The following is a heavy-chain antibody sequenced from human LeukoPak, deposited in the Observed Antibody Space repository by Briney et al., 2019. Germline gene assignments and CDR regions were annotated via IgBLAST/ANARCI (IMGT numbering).Heavy chain of an antibody. CDR2: ISSSGSTI. Sequence: GGSLRLSCAASGFTFSDYYMSWIRQAPGKGLEWVSYISSSGSTIYYADSVKGRFTISRDNAKNSLYLQMNSLRAEDTAVYYCARYSLYCSSTSCYSPYYYYGMDVWGQGTTVTVSS. CDR1: GFTFSDYY. CDR3: ARYSLYCSSTSCYSPYYYYGMDV. V-gene: IGHV3-11*01. D-gene: IGHD2-2*01. J-gene: IGHJ6*02.